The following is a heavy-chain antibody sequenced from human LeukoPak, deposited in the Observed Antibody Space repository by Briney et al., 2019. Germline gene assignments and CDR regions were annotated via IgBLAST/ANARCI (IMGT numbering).Heavy chain of an antibody. D-gene: IGHD3-3*01. Sequence: PSETLSLTCAVSGYLISNGYYWDWIRQPPGKGLEWIGSIYHSDSANTYYNPSLKSRVTISVDTSKNQFSLKVTSVTAADTAVYFCERFHRANYEYGQDYWGQGTLVTVSS. CDR3: ERFHRANYEYGQDY. CDR1: GYLISNGYY. J-gene: IGHJ4*02. CDR2: IYHSDSANT. V-gene: IGHV4-38-2*01.